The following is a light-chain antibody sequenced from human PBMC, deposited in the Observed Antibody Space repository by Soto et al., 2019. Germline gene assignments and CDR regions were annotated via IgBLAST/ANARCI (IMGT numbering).Light chain of an antibody. CDR2: GAS. CDR3: QQYSNWPPIT. CDR1: QSVSNN. J-gene: IGKJ5*01. Sequence: EIVMTQSPATLSVSPGERATLSCRASQSVSNNLAWYQQKRGQAPRLLIYGASTRATGIPARFSGSGSWTEFTLIISSLQSEDFAVYYCQQYSNWPPITFGQGTRLEIK. V-gene: IGKV3-15*01.